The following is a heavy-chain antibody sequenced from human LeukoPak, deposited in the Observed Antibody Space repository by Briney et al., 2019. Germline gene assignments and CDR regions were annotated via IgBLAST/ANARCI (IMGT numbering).Heavy chain of an antibody. CDR2: IYYSGYT. Sequence: SETLSLTCTVSGGSISSYYWSWIRQPPGKGLEWIGYIYYSGYTNYNPSLKSRVTISVDTSKNQFSLKLSSVTAADTAVYYCARTTMVRGTYYMDVWGKGTTFTISS. V-gene: IGHV4-59*01. J-gene: IGHJ6*03. D-gene: IGHD3-10*01. CDR1: GGSISSYY. CDR3: ARTTMVRGTYYMDV.